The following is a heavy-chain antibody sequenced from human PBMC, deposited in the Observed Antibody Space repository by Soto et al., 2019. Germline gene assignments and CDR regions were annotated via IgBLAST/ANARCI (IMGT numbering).Heavy chain of an antibody. CDR3: AKQGSSYDILTGPIDY. D-gene: IGHD3-9*01. CDR2: IWYDGSNK. Sequence: GGSLRLSCAASGFTFSSYGMHWVRQAPGKGLEWVAVIWYDGSNKYYADSVKGRFTISRDNSKNTLYLQMNSLRAEDTAVYYCAKQGSSYDILTGPIDYWGQGTLVTVSS. V-gene: IGHV3-33*06. CDR1: GFTFSSYG. J-gene: IGHJ4*02.